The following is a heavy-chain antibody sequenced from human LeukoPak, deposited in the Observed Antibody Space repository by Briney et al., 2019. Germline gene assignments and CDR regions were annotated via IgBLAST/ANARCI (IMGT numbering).Heavy chain of an antibody. CDR1: GFTFSDYY. CDR2: ISSRGKTT. Sequence: GGSLRLSCAASGFTFSDYYMSWIRQAPGKGLEWLSYISSRGKTTHFADSVKGRFSVSRDNTNNTLYVQMNSLRAEDTAVYFCARGRDGYEYWGQGTLVTVSS. V-gene: IGHV3-11*01. J-gene: IGHJ4*02. CDR3: ARGRDGYEY. D-gene: IGHD5-24*01.